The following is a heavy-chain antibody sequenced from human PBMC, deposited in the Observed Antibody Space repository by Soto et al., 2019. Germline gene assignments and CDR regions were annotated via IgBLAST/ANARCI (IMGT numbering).Heavy chain of an antibody. D-gene: IGHD3-3*01. Sequence: GASVKVSCKASGYTFTSYGISWVRQAPGQGLEWMGWISAYNGNTNYAQKLRGRVTMTTDTSTSTAYMELRSLRSDDTAVYYCARAPRRNYDFWSGPSAWGQGTLVTVSS. V-gene: IGHV1-18*01. CDR2: ISAYNGNT. CDR1: GYTFTSYG. CDR3: ARAPRRNYDFWSGPSA. J-gene: IGHJ5*02.